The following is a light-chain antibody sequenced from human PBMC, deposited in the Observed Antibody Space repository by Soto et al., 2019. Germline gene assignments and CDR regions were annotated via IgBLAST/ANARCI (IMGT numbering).Light chain of an antibody. V-gene: IGKV3-20*01. J-gene: IGKJ2*01. CDR3: QQYGSSPYT. CDR2: GAS. Sequence: EIVLTQSPGTLSLSPGERATLSCRASQSVSSSYLAWYQQKPGQAPRLLIYGASSRATGIPDRFSGSGSGTDFTLTISRLEPEDVAVYYCQQYGSSPYTFGQGTKLEIE. CDR1: QSVSSSY.